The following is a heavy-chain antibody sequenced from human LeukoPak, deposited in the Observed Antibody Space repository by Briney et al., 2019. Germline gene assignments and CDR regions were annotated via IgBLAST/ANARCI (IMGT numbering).Heavy chain of an antibody. CDR1: GGTFSSYA. CDR2: IIPIFGTA. D-gene: IGHD4-17*01. J-gene: IGHJ5*02. V-gene: IGHV1-69*13. Sequence: SVKVSCKASGGTFSSYAVSWVRQAPGQGLGWMGGIIPIFGTANYAQKFQGRVTITADESTSTAYMELSSLRSEDTAVYYCARTVFNWFDPWGQGTLVTVSS. CDR3: ARTVFNWFDP.